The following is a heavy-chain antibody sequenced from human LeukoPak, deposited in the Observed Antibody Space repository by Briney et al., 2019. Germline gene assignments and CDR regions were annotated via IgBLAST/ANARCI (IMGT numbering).Heavy chain of an antibody. CDR3: ARALRGSSWYRHSYYYYYYYMDV. CDR1: GFSFSSYA. CDR2: MSSSDDGR. D-gene: IGHD6-13*01. J-gene: IGHJ6*03. Sequence: PGGSLRLSCATSGFSFSSYAMSWVRQAPGKGLEWVSAMSSSDDGRYYAASVRGRFTISRDTSRSTLYLQMNSLRAEDTAVYYCARALRGSSWYRHSYYYYYYYMDVWGKGTTVTVSS. V-gene: IGHV3-23*01.